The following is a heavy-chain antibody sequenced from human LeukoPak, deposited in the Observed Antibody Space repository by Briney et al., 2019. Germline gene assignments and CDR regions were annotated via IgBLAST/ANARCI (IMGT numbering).Heavy chain of an antibody. V-gene: IGHV3-7*01. D-gene: IGHD4-11*01. CDR1: EFTFSRYW. CDR2: IKEDESEK. Sequence: GESLRLSCVASEFTFSRYWMSWVCQAPGKGLEWVANIKEDESEKYCVDSVKGRFTISRDNAKNSLYLQMNSLRAEDTAVYYCARLYDDYTNGHFDSWGQGTLVTVSS. J-gene: IGHJ4*02. CDR3: ARLYDDYTNGHFDS.